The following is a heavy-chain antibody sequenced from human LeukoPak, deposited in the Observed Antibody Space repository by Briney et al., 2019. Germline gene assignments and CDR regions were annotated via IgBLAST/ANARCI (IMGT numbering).Heavy chain of an antibody. CDR2: IIPIFGTA. CDR3: ARVPYCSSTSCYFTWFDP. J-gene: IGHJ5*02. D-gene: IGHD2-2*01. V-gene: IGHV1-69*06. CDR1: GGTFSSYA. Sequence: ASVKVSCEASGGTFSSYAISWVRQAPGQGLEWMGGIIPIFGTANYAQKFQGRVTITADKSTSTAYMELSSLRSEDTAVYYCARVPYCSSTSCYFTWFDPWGQGTLVTVSS.